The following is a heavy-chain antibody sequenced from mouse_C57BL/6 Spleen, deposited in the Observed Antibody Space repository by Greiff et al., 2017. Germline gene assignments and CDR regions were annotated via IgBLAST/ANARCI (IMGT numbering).Heavy chain of an antibody. CDR3: ARAGGYRYAMDY. Sequence: EVQVVESEGGLVQPGSSMKLSCTASGFTFSDYYMAWVRQVPEKGLEWVANINYDGSSTYYLDSLKSRFIISRDNAKNILYLQMSSLKSEDTATYYCARAGGYRYAMDYWGQGTSVTVSS. V-gene: IGHV5-16*01. CDR1: GFTFSDYY. J-gene: IGHJ4*01. D-gene: IGHD2-2*01. CDR2: INYDGSST.